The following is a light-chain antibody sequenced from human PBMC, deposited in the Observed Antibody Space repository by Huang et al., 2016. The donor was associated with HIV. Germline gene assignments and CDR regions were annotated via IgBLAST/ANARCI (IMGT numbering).Light chain of an antibody. V-gene: IGKV1-5*03. Sequence: DIQMTQSPSTLSASVGDRVTITCRASQSSSTWLAWYQQKPGKAPKLLIYKASNLEDGVPPRFSGSGSGTEFTLTISSLQPDDFATYYCQQYSAYSWTFGQGTKVDIK. J-gene: IGKJ1*01. CDR1: QSSSTW. CDR2: KAS. CDR3: QQYSAYSWT.